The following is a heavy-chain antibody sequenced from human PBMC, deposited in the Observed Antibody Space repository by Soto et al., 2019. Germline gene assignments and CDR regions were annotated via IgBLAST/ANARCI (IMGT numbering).Heavy chain of an antibody. Sequence: GGSLRLSCAASGFTFSSYGMHWVRQAPGKGLEWVAVISYDGSNKYYADSVKGRSTISRDNSKNTLYLQMNSLRAEDTAVYYCAKGPAIVLVPAAMNYYYGMDVWGQGTTVTVSS. CDR2: ISYDGSNK. J-gene: IGHJ6*02. CDR3: AKGPAIVLVPAAMNYYYGMDV. D-gene: IGHD2-2*01. CDR1: GFTFSSYG. V-gene: IGHV3-30*18.